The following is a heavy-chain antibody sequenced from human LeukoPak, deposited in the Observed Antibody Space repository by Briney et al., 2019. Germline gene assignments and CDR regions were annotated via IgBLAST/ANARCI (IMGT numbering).Heavy chain of an antibody. J-gene: IGHJ5*02. CDR1: GGSISSSSYY. D-gene: IGHD3-22*01. CDR3: ARGGYDSDAPNWFDP. CDR2: IYYSGST. Sequence: SETLSLTCTVSGGSISSSSYYWGWIRQPPGKGLEWIGSIYYSGSTYYNPSVKSRVTISVDTSKNQFSLKLSSVTAADTAVYYCARGGYDSDAPNWFDPWGQGTLVTVSS. V-gene: IGHV4-39*07.